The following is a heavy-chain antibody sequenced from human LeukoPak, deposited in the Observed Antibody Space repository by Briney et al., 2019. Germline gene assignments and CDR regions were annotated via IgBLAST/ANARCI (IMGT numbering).Heavy chain of an antibody. V-gene: IGHV3-15*01. CDR3: TSNYIGFEYNGFDP. CDR2: IKSNTLDVTP. CDR1: GFTFSNYS. J-gene: IGHJ5*02. D-gene: IGHD1-26*01. Sequence: GGSLRLSCAASGFTFSNYSMNWVRQAPGKGLEGVGRIKSNTLDVTPEYAAPVKGRFTISRDESKNTLDLQLNSLKTEDTAVYDCTSNYIGFEYNGFDPWGEGTLVTVSS.